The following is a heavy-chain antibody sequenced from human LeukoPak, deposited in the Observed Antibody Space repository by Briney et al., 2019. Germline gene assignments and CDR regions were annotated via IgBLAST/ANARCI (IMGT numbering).Heavy chain of an antibody. CDR3: ATDLIHDYASGAKT. CDR2: ISTSGSYI. J-gene: IGHJ5*02. CDR1: GLTFSNYN. V-gene: IGHV3-21*01. D-gene: IGHD3-10*01. Sequence: PGGSLRLSCAASGLTFSNYNMNWVRQAPGKGLEWVSSISTSGSYIYYANSMKGRFTISRDNAKNSLYLQMNSLRVEDSAVYYCATDLIHDYASGAKTWGQGTLVTVSS.